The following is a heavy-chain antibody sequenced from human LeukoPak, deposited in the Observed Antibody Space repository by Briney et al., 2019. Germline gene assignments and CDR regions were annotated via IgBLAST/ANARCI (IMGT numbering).Heavy chain of an antibody. D-gene: IGHD2-2*01. CDR1: GFTFSSYS. Sequence: GGSLRLSCAASGFTFSSYSMNWVRQAPGKGLEWVSSISSSSSYIYYADSVKGRFTISRDNAKNSLYLQMNSLRAEDTAVYYCARRYCSSTSCTLGYWGQGTLVTVSS. V-gene: IGHV3-21*01. J-gene: IGHJ4*02. CDR2: ISSSSSYI. CDR3: ARRYCSSTSCTLGY.